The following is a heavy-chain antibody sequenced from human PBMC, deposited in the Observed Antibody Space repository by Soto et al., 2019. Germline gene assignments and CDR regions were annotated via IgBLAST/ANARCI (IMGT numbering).Heavy chain of an antibody. CDR3: TRGGDPYKTGH. V-gene: IGHV4-61*08. D-gene: IGHD2-21*01. CDR1: GVSIRSGGYS. J-gene: IGHJ4*02. CDR2: IYYSGST. Sequence: SEPLSLTCAVSGVSIRSGGYSWTWIRQPPGKGLEWIGYIYYSGSTNYNPSLKSRVTISVDTSKNQFSLKLTSVNTADTAIYYCTRGGDPYKTGHWGQGTLVTVSS.